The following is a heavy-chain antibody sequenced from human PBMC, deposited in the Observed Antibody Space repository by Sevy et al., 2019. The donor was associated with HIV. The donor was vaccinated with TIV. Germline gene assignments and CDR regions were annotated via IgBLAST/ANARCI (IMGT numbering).Heavy chain of an antibody. D-gene: IGHD3-9*01. CDR1: GFTFSNYA. CDR2: ISGSGGST. Sequence: GGSLRLSCAASGFTFSNYAMSWVRQAPGKGLEWVSAISGSGGSTYYADSVKGRFTISRDNSKNTLYLQMNSLRAEDTAVYYCAKYSAYDILTGYYLTAYFDYWGQGTLVTVSS. V-gene: IGHV3-23*01. J-gene: IGHJ4*02. CDR3: AKYSAYDILTGYYLTAYFDY.